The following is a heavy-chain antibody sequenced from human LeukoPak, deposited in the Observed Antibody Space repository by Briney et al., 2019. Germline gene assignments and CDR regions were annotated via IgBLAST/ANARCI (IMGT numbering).Heavy chain of an antibody. J-gene: IGHJ4*02. CDR3: AREILGGFNPGAY. Sequence: SETLSLTCTVSLDSTTSNFWSWVRQPPGKGLEWIGEIHRSGSPNYNPSLQSRVTISIDRSRNQIVLELPSVTAADTAVYYCAREILGGFNPGAYWGQGTLVTVSS. CDR1: LDSTTSNF. CDR2: IHRSGSP. V-gene: IGHV4-4*02. D-gene: IGHD1-14*01.